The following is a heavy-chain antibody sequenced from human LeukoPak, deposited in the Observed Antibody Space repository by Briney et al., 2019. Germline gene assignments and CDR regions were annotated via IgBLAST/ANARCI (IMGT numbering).Heavy chain of an antibody. CDR1: GFTFSNSA. Sequence: GGSLRLSCAASGFTFSNSAMSWVRQAPGKGLEWVSAISSGGGGTYYADSVKGRFTISRDNSKNTLYVQMNSLRAADTAVYYCAKAAGRGYNYGDYFDYWGQGTLVTVSS. J-gene: IGHJ4*02. CDR3: AKAAGRGYNYGDYFDY. V-gene: IGHV3-23*01. CDR2: ISSGGGGT. D-gene: IGHD5-18*01.